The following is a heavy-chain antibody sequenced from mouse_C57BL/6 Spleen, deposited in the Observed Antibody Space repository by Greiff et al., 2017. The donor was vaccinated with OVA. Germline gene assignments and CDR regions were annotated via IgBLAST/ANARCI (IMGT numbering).Heavy chain of an antibody. Sequence: EVQLVESGGGLVKPGGSLTLSCAASGFTFSDYGMHWVRQAPEKGLEWVAYISSGSSTIYYADTVKGRFTISRDNAKNTLFLQMTSLRSEDTAMDYCARDDYGYAMDYWGQGTSVTVSS. CDR1: GFTFSDYG. V-gene: IGHV5-17*01. CDR3: ARDDYGYAMDY. J-gene: IGHJ4*01. D-gene: IGHD2-4*01. CDR2: ISSGSSTI.